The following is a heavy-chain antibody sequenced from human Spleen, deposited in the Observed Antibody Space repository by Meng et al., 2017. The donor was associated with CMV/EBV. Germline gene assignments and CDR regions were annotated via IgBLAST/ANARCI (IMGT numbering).Heavy chain of an antibody. V-gene: IGHV3-7*03. CDR1: GFTFDDYA. CDR3: AKTLNGYGGEDS. D-gene: IGHD5-18*01. J-gene: IGHJ5*01. CDR2: IKQDGSEK. Sequence: GGSLRLSCAASGFTFDDYAMHWVRQAPGKGLEWVANIKQDGSEKYYVDSVKGRFTISRDNAKNSLYLQMNSLRAEDTARYYCAKTLNGYGGEDSWGQGTLVTVSS.